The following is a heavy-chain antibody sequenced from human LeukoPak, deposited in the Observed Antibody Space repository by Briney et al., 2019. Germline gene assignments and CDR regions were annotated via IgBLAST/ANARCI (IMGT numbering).Heavy chain of an antibody. Sequence: GGSLRLSCAASGFTFSSYAMTWVRQAPGKGLEWVSTIISGVNTYYTDSVKGRFTISRDNSKNTLYLQMNNLRAEDTAVYYCARWSNRGWFDPWGQGTLVTVSS. CDR1: GFTFSSYA. J-gene: IGHJ5*02. CDR3: ARWSNRGWFDP. CDR2: IISGVNT. D-gene: IGHD2-8*01. V-gene: IGHV3-23*01.